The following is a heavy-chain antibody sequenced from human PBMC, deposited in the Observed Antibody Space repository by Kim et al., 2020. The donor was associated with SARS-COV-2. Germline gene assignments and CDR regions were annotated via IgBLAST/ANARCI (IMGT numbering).Heavy chain of an antibody. CDR3: TRGLEDYGDGSGNSFDY. D-gene: IGHD3-10*01. V-gene: IGHV3-49*02. Sequence: VKGRFTISRDDSKSIAYLQMNSMKTEDTAVYYCTRGLEDYGDGSGNSFDYWGQGTLVTVSS. J-gene: IGHJ4*02.